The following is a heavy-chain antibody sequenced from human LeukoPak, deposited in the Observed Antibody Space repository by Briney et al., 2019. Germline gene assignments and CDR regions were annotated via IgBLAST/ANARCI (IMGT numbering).Heavy chain of an antibody. J-gene: IGHJ6*02. CDR3: ARDLGDYHGMDV. CDR1: GFSFSIYS. CDR2: ISGSGDSK. V-gene: IGHV3-48*02. D-gene: IGHD3-16*01. Sequence: GGSLRLSCAASGFSFSIYSMNWVRQAPGEGPEWVSYISGSGDSKYYADSVQGRFTISRGNAKNSLFLQMNSLRDEDTAVYYCARDLGDYHGMDVWGQGTTVTVSS.